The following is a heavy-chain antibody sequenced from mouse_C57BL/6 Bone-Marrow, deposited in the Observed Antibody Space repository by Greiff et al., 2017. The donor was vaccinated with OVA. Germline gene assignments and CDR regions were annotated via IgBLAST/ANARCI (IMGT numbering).Heavy chain of an antibody. J-gene: IGHJ1*03. CDR3: ARWGYHAYWDG. CDR1: GYTFTSYW. D-gene: IGHD4-1*01. Sequence: QVQLQQPGAELVMPGASVKLSCKASGYTFTSYWMHWVKQRPGQGLEWIGEIDPSDSYTNYNQKFKGKSTLTVDKSSSTAYMQLSSLTSEDSAVYDCARWGYHAYWDGGGTETTATVPP. CDR2: IDPSDSYT. V-gene: IGHV1-69*01.